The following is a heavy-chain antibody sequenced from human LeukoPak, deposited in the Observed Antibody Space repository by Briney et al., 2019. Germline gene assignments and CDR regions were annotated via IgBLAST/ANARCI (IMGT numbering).Heavy chain of an antibody. CDR2: ISGSGGST. D-gene: IGHD3-22*01. Sequence: GRSLRLSCAASGFTFSSYAMSWVSQPPGNGLEWVSAISGSGGSTFYADSVKGRFTISRDNSKNTLYLQMNSLRAEDTAVYYCAKHYDSSGYYYRRGMDVWGQGTTVTVSS. CDR1: GFTFSSYA. CDR3: AKHYDSSGYYYRRGMDV. V-gene: IGHV3-23*01. J-gene: IGHJ6*02.